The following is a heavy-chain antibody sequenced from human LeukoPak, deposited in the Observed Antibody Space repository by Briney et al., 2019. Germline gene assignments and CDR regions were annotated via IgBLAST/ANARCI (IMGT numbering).Heavy chain of an antibody. V-gene: IGHV4-59*01. Sequence: GSLRLSCAASGFTFSSYAMSWVRQAPGKGLEWIGYIYYSGSTNYNPSLKSRVTISVDTSKNQFSLKLGSVTAADTAVYYCARGLGSYSAWGQGTLVTVSS. D-gene: IGHD1-26*01. CDR1: GFTFSSYA. J-gene: IGHJ5*02. CDR2: IYYSGST. CDR3: ARGLGSYSA.